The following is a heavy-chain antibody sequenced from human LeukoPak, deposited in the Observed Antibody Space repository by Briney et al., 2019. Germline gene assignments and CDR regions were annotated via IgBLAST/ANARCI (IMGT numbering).Heavy chain of an antibody. CDR2: ISSSGSTT. J-gene: IGHJ4*02. V-gene: IGHV3-48*03. Sequence: GGSLRLSCAASGFTFSSYEMNWVRQAPGKGLEGVSYISSSGSTTYYAASVKGRFTISRDNAKNSLYLQMNSRRVEDTAVYYCASQKGRIAVAVDYWGQGTLVTVSS. D-gene: IGHD6-19*01. CDR3: ASQKGRIAVAVDY. CDR1: GFTFSSYE.